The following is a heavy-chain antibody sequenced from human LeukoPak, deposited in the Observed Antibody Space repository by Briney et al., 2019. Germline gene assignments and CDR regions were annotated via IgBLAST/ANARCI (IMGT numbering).Heavy chain of an antibody. D-gene: IGHD5-18*01. V-gene: IGHV3-30*02. CDR1: GFTFSSYG. CDR2: IRYDGSNK. J-gene: IGHJ4*02. CDR3: AKLYSYNWDC. Sequence: GGSLRLSCAASGFTFSSYGMHWVRQAPGKGLEWVAFIRYDGSNKYYADSVKGRFSISRDNSKNTLYLQMNSLRPEDTAVYYCAKLYSYNWDCWGQGTLVSVSS.